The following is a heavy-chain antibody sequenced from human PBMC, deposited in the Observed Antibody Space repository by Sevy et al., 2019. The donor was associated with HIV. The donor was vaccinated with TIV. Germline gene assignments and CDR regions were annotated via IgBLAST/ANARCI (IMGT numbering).Heavy chain of an antibody. CDR2: IYSGGII. D-gene: IGHD3-22*01. CDR1: GFTVSSNY. J-gene: IGHJ3*02. V-gene: IGHV3-53*01. CDR3: ARSQAYYYDSSGYYYTWGAFDI. Sequence: GSLRLSCEASGFTVSSNYMSWVRQAPGRGLEWVSVIYSGGIIYYADSVKGRFTISRDNFKNTLYLQMNSLRAEDTAVYYCARSQAYYYDSSGYYYTWGAFDIWGQGTMVTVSS.